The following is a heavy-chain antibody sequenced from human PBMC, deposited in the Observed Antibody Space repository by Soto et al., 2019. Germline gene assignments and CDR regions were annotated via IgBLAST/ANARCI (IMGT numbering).Heavy chain of an antibody. D-gene: IGHD3-22*01. V-gene: IGHV1-69*01. CDR3: ARGWGYDSNDYYYAY. J-gene: IGHJ4*02. CDR2: IIPIFGTA. Sequence: QVQLVQSGAGVRKLGSPVRVSCKASGGTFSRHAISWVRQAPGQGLEWMGGIIPIFGTANHAQKFQGRVTIIADESTSTVYMELSSLRSEDTAMYYCARGWGYDSNDYYYAYWGQGTLVIVSS. CDR1: GGTFSRHA.